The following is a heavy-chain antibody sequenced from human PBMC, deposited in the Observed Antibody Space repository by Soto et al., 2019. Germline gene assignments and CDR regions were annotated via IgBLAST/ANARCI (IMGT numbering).Heavy chain of an antibody. CDR3: ARGGGHSSGWFAPYYYYYMDV. CDR2: ISGSGGST. V-gene: IGHV3-23*01. Sequence: GGSLRLSCAACGFTFSSYAMSWVRQAPGKGLEWVSAISGSGGSTYYADSVKGRFTISRDNSKNTLYLQMNSLRAEDTAVYYCARGGGHSSGWFAPYYYYYMDVWGKGTTVTVSS. D-gene: IGHD6-19*01. J-gene: IGHJ6*03. CDR1: GFTFSSYA.